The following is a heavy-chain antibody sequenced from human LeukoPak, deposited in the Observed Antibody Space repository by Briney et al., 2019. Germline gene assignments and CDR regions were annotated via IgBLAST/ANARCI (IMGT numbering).Heavy chain of an antibody. CDR1: GYIFTTYY. V-gene: IGHV1-46*01. Sequence: GASVKVSCKASGYIFTTYYMHWVRQAPGQGLEWIGIIDPSGGSTSYAQKFQGRVTMTRDTSTSTVYMELSSLRSDDTAVYYCARLSQQTFDIWGQGTLVTVSS. CDR3: ARLSQQTFDI. CDR2: IDPSGGST. J-gene: IGHJ3*02.